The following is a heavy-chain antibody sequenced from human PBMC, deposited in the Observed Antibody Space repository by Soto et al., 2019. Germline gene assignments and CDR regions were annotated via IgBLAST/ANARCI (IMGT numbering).Heavy chain of an antibody. CDR1: GFTFSSYW. CDR2: IKQDGSEK. V-gene: IGHV3-7*01. J-gene: IGHJ6*02. D-gene: IGHD6-13*01. CDR3: ASGRQHGYSSSWLEWSGYYYYGMDV. Sequence: PGGSLRLSCAASGFTFSSYWMSWVRQAPGKGLGWVANIKQDGSEKYYVDSVKGRFTISRDNAKNSLYLQMNSLRAEDTAVYYCASGRQHGYSSSWLEWSGYYYYGMDVWGQGTTVTVSS.